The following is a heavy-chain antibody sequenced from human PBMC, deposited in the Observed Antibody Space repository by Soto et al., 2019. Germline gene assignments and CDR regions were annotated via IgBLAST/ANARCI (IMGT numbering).Heavy chain of an antibody. Sequence: SVKVSCKASGGTFSSYAISWVRQAPGQGLEWMGGIIPIFGTANYAQKFQGRVTIAADESTSTAYMELSSLRSEDTAVYYCAGIGAGEQSHLFAYWGRGALDT. J-gene: IGHJ4*02. CDR2: IIPIFGTA. CDR1: GGTFSSYA. D-gene: IGHD6-13*01. CDR3: AGIGAGEQSHLFAY. V-gene: IGHV1-69*13.